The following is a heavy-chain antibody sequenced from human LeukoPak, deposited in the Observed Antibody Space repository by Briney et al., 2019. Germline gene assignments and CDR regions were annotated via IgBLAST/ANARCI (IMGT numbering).Heavy chain of an antibody. CDR2: VSYDGSNK. V-gene: IGHV3-30*04. CDR1: GFSFTTYA. J-gene: IGHJ4*02. Sequence: GRSLRLSCAAAGFSFTTYAMHWVRQAPGKGMDWVAVVSYDGSNKYYADSVKGRFTISRDNSKNTLYLQMNSLRPEDTAVYYCAREAAGGATHDYRGQGTLVTVSA. D-gene: IGHD6-13*01. CDR3: AREAAGGATHDY.